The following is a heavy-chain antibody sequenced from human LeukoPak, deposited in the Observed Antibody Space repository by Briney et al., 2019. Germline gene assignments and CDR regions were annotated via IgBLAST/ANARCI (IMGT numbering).Heavy chain of an antibody. J-gene: IGHJ4*02. CDR2: INSDGTFT. CDR1: GFTFSSYW. CDR3: TRAGFYYDSSLYYRPIDY. D-gene: IGHD3-22*01. V-gene: IGHV3-74*01. Sequence: GGSLRLSCAASGFTFSSYWMHWVRQAPGKGLVWVSHINSDGTFTTYADSVKGRFTISRDNAKNTLYLQMNSLRAEDTAVYYCTRAGFYYDSSLYYRPIDYWGQGSLVTVSS.